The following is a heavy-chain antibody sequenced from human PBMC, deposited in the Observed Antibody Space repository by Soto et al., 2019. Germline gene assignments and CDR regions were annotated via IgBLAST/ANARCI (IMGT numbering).Heavy chain of an antibody. CDR2: IKHEGIEK. CDR1: GFRFIDYW. V-gene: IGHV3-7*03. J-gene: IGHJ6*01. CDR3: ARVGMGSYYYYGMDV. D-gene: IGHD3-10*01. Sequence: HPGGSLRLSCAASGFRFIDYWMTWVRQAPGKGLEWLANIKHEGIEKRYADSVKGRFTIARDNAKSSLDLQMNSLRAEDTAVYYCARVGMGSYYYYGMDVWGQGTTVTVSS.